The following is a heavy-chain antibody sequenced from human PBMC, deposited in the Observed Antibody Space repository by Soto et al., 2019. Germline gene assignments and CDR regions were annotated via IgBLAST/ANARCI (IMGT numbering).Heavy chain of an antibody. V-gene: IGHV5-51*01. J-gene: IGHJ3*02. CDR3: ASPYSSGWYRGAFDI. D-gene: IGHD6-19*01. Sequence: GESLKISCKGSGYSFTSYWIGWVRQMPGKGLEWMGIIYPGDSDTRYSPSFQGQVTISADKSISTAYLQWSSLKASDTAMYYCASPYSSGWYRGAFDIWGQGTMVTVSS. CDR2: IYPGDSDT. CDR1: GYSFTSYW.